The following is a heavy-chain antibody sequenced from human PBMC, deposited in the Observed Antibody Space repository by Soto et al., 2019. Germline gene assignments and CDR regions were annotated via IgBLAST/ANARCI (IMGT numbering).Heavy chain of an antibody. D-gene: IGHD4-17*01. J-gene: IGHJ6*02. CDR1: GYSFTSYW. CDR3: ARQLDYGDFARGGYYGMAV. V-gene: IGHV5-51*01. CDR2: TYPGDSDT. Sequence: PGESLKISCKGSGYSFTSYWIGWVRQMPGKGLEWMGITYPGDSDTRYSPSFQGQVTISADKSISTAYLQWSSLKASDTAMYYCARQLDYGDFARGGYYGMAVWGQGTTATVSS.